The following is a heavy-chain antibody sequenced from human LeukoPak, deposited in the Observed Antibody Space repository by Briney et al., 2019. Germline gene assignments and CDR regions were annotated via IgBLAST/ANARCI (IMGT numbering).Heavy chain of an antibody. D-gene: IGHD6-13*01. CDR2: IYHSGST. V-gene: IGHV4-4*02. CDR1: GGSISSSNW. J-gene: IGHJ6*02. Sequence: SETLSLTCAVSGGSISSSNWWSSVRPPPGKGLEWIGEIYHSGSTNYNPSLKSRVTISVDKSKNQFSLKLSSMTAADTAVYYCARDVATAEVGGYYYGMDVWGQGTTVTVSS. CDR3: ARDVATAEVGGYYYGMDV.